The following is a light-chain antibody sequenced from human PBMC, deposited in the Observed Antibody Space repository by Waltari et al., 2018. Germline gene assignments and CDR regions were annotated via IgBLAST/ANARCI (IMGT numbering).Light chain of an antibody. J-gene: IGLJ2*01. V-gene: IGLV3-19*01. CDR2: DKN. CDR1: SLRSYY. Sequence: SSELTQDPAVSVAMGQTVRITCQGDSLRSYYASWYQQRPVQAPILVIYDKNNRPSGVPDRFSGSSSHNTGSLTITGAQAEDEASYYCHSRDASGVAGSFGGGTKLTVL. CDR3: HSRDASGVAGS.